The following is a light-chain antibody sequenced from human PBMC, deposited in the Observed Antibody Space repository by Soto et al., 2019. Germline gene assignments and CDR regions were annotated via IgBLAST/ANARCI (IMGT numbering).Light chain of an antibody. CDR2: GAS. CDR1: QGIGTN. CDR3: QQYDSSPQT. V-gene: IGKV3-15*01. Sequence: TQPPFTLSLSQADSVSLHCRASQGIGTNVAWYQQKSGQAPRLLIYGASTRAAGIPARFSGSGSGTEFTLTITSLESEDFAVYFCQQYDSSPQTFGQGTKV. J-gene: IGKJ1*01.